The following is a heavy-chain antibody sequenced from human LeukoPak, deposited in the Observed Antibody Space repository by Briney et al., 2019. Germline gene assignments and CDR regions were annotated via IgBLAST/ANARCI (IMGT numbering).Heavy chain of an antibody. D-gene: IGHD6-6*01. J-gene: IGHJ4*02. CDR1: GCSTSGYY. CDR2: IHYSGST. V-gene: IGHV4-59*08. Sequence: SETLSLTCTVSGCSTSGYYWNWIRQPPGKGLEWIGYIHYSGSTKYNPSLKSRVTISVDTSKNHSSLKLTSVTAADTAVYYCARMYSSSSYFDSWGQGTLVTVSS. CDR3: ARMYSSSSYFDS.